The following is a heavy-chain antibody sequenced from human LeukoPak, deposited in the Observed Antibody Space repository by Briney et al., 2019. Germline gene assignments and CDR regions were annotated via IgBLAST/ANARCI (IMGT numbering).Heavy chain of an antibody. D-gene: IGHD3-10*01. Sequence: GESLKISCKGSGYSFTSYWIGWVRQMPGKGLEWMGIIYPGDSDTRYSPSFQGQVTISADKSISTAYLQWSSLKASDTAMYYCARRYYGSGRLYYFDYWGQGTLVTVSS. CDR3: ARRYYGSGRLYYFDY. J-gene: IGHJ4*02. CDR2: IYPGDSDT. V-gene: IGHV5-51*01. CDR1: GYSFTSYW.